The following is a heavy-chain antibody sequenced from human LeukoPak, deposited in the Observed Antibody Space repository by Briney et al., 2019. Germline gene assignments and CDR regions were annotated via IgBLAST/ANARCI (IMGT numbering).Heavy chain of an antibody. CDR1: GGSISSDVW. CDR2: IYHRGTT. J-gene: IGHJ4*02. CDR3: ASGLHYDFWSGYYS. Sequence: PSGTLSLTCAISGGSISSDVWWSWVRQPPGKGLEWIGEIYHRGTTNYNPSLKSRVTISVDTSKNQFSLKLSSVTAADTAVYYCASGLHYDFWSGYYSWGQGTLVTVSS. V-gene: IGHV4-4*02. D-gene: IGHD3-3*01.